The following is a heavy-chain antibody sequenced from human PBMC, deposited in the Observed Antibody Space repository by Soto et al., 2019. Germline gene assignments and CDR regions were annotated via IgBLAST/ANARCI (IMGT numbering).Heavy chain of an antibody. J-gene: IGHJ4*02. CDR1: GFAFSSYA. Sequence: EVQLLASGGGLVQPGGSLSLSCAASGFAFSSYAMSWVRQAPGKWLEWVSSISGSTSGPYYADAVKGRFTISRDNSNNSLSPQMHSPTAEDTAVYYCAKNRRFIDPFDDWGQGALVTVS. D-gene: IGHD3-16*02. V-gene: IGHV3-23*01. CDR2: ISGSTSGP. CDR3: AKNRRFIDPFDD.